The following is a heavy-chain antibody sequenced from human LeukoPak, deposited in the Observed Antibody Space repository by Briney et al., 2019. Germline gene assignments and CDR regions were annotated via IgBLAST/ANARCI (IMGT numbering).Heavy chain of an antibody. D-gene: IGHD3-3*01. J-gene: IGHJ4*02. Sequence: GGSLRLSCAASGFTFDDYGMSWVRQAPGKGLEWVSGINWNGGSTYYRDSVKGRFTISRDNAKNSLYLQMNSLRAEDTALYYCARVKGSGYRNSIDYWGQGTQVTVSS. CDR1: GFTFDDYG. CDR3: ARVKGSGYRNSIDY. V-gene: IGHV3-20*04. CDR2: INWNGGST.